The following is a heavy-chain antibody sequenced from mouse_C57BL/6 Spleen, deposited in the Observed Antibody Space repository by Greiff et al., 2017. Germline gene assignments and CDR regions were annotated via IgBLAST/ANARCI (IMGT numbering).Heavy chain of an antibody. CDR1: GYTFTTYP. CDR2: FHPYNDDT. CDR3: ARAYYYGSSYDWYFDV. Sequence: QVQLQQSGAELVKPGASVKMSCKASGYTFTTYPIEWMKQNHGKSLEWIGNFHPYNDDTKYNEKFKGKATLTVEKSSSTVYLELSRLTSDDSAVYDCARAYYYGSSYDWYFDVWGTGTTVTVSS. J-gene: IGHJ1*03. D-gene: IGHD1-1*01. V-gene: IGHV1-47*01.